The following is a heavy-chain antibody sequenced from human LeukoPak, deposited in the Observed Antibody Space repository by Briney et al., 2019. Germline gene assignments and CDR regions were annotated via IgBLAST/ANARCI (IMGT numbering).Heavy chain of an antibody. CDR2: ISGNGDST. D-gene: IGHD4-23*01. CDR1: GFTFRSYS. Sequence: GGSLRLSCAASGFTFRSYSMSWVRQAPGRGLECVSAISGNGDSTYYVDSVKGRFTISRDNSKNTLFLQMSSLRAEDTAVYYCAKGDYGGDFRYFDYWGQGTLVTVSS. V-gene: IGHV3-23*01. CDR3: AKGDYGGDFRYFDY. J-gene: IGHJ4*02.